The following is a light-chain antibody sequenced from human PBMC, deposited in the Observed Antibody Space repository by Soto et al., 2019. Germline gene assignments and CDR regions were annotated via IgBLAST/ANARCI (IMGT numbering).Light chain of an antibody. Sequence: IVLTQSPATLSLSPGERATLSCRASQTVSSYLLWYQQKPGQAPRLLIYDASNRASGTPARFSGSGSETDFTLTISSLEPEDFAVYYCQHRMNWPLTFCQGTRLEIK. V-gene: IGKV3-11*01. CDR2: DAS. J-gene: IGKJ5*01. CDR1: QTVSSY. CDR3: QHRMNWPLT.